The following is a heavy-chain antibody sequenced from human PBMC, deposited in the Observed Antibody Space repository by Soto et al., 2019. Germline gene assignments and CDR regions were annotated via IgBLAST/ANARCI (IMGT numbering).Heavy chain of an antibody. V-gene: IGHV3-7*03. CDR3: AGGNDKTWDSDY. D-gene: IGHD7-27*01. Sequence: EVQLVESGGGLVQPGGSLRLSCAASGLTFSNYWMSWVRQAPGKGLEWVANIIQDRSARYYVDSVRGRFTISRDNAKNSLYLQMNTLRVEDTAVYYCAGGNDKTWDSDYWGRGTLVTVSS. CDR1: GLTFSNYW. J-gene: IGHJ4*02. CDR2: IIQDRSAR.